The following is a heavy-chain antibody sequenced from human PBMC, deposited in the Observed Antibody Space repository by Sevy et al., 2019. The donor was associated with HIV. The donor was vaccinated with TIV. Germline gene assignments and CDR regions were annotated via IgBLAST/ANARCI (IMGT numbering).Heavy chain of an antibody. J-gene: IGHJ4*02. CDR1: GFTFSDAA. CDR3: SIYYDIRAFVS. CDR2: IRGKANNYAT. D-gene: IGHD3-22*01. V-gene: IGHV3-73*01. Sequence: GGSLRLSCAGSGFTFSDAAIHWVRQASGKGLEWLGRIRGKANNYATAYAASVKDRFSISRNDLKDTAYLQMNSLRTEDAAMYYCSIYYDIRAFVSWGQGTQVTVSS.